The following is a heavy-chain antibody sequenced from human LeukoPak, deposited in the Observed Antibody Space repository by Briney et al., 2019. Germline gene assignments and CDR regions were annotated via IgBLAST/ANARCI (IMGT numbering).Heavy chain of an antibody. CDR3: ATTTLYCSSTSCYRYFDY. CDR2: ISAYNGNT. D-gene: IGHD2-2*02. Sequence: ASVKVSCKASGYTFTSYGISWVRQAPGQGLEWMGWISAYNGNTNYAPKLQGRVTMTTDTSTSTAYMELRSLRSDDTAVYYCATTTLYCSSTSCYRYFDYWGQGTLVTVSS. V-gene: IGHV1-18*01. J-gene: IGHJ4*02. CDR1: GYTFTSYG.